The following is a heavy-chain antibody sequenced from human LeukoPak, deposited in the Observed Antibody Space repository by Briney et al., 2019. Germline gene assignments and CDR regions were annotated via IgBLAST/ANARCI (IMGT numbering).Heavy chain of an antibody. D-gene: IGHD5-12*01. Sequence: QPGGSLRLSCAASGFTFSNYWMSWVRQAPGKGLEWVAHINQDGSEEYYMDSVKARFIISRDNAKNSLSLQMDSLRAEDTAVYYCVRDGGVSGYDLLDYRGQGTLVTVSS. V-gene: IGHV3-7*01. J-gene: IGHJ4*02. CDR2: INQDGSEE. CDR3: VRDGGVSGYDLLDY. CDR1: GFTFSNYW.